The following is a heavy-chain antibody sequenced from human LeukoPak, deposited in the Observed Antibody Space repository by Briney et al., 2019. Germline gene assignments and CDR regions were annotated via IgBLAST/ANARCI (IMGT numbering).Heavy chain of an antibody. J-gene: IGHJ4*02. D-gene: IGHD3-10*01. CDR3: ARSFWFGELPYFDY. CDR1: GGSISSYY. V-gene: IGHV4-59*01. CDR2: IYYSGST. Sequence: TSETLSLTCTVSGGSISSYYWSWIRQPPGKGLEWIGYIYYSGSTNYNPSLKSRVTISVDTSKNQFSLKLSSVTAADTAVYYCARSFWFGELPYFDYWGQGTLVTVSS.